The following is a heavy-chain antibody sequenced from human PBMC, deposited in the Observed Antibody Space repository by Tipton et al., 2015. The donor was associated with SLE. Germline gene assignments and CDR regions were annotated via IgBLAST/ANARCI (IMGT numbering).Heavy chain of an antibody. CDR3: SHRGSAYYYNYVDV. Sequence: LRLSCTVSGGSVTSGNYYWTWIRPPAGKGLEWIGGTLTSGATNYNPSLKSRVTISVDTSKNQFSLNLSSVTAADTAVYYCSHRGSAYYYNYVDVWGKGTTVTVSS. V-gene: IGHV4-61*02. CDR2: TLTSGAT. CDR1: GGSVTSGNYY. J-gene: IGHJ6*03. D-gene: IGHD2-15*01.